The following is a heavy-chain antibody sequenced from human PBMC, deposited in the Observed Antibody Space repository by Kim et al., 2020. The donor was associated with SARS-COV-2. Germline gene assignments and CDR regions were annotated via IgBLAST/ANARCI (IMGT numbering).Heavy chain of an antibody. D-gene: IGHD3-22*01. J-gene: IGHJ2*01. CDR1: EFTFSNYG. CDR2: IWYDGSNK. V-gene: IGHV3-33*01. Sequence: GGSLRLSCAASEFTFSNYGMHWVRQAPGKGLEWVAVIWYDGSNKYYADSVKGRFTISRDNSKNTLYLHMNSLRAEDTAVYYCARDGYYYDSSGLGDFDLWGRGTLVTVSS. CDR3: ARDGYYYDSSGLGDFDL.